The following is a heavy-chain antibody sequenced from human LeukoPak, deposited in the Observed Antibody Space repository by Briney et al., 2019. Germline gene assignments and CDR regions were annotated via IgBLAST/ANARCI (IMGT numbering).Heavy chain of an antibody. V-gene: IGHV3-7*01. CDR2: INQDGGTT. CDR1: GFTFSSLW. J-gene: IGHJ6*03. CDR3: TKDRQGPHQYHMDV. Sequence: GGSLRLSCAASGFTFSSLWMSWVRQAPGRGPEWVANINQDGGTTYYVASVKGRFTISRENAKNSLSLQMSSLRAEDTAVYYCTKDRQGPHQYHMDVWGKGTTVTVSS.